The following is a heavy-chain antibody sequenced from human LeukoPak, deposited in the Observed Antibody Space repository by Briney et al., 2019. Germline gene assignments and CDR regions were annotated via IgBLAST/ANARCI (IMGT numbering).Heavy chain of an antibody. Sequence: PGGSLRLSCAASGFTFSSYAMSWVRQAAGKGLEWVSAISRSGGSTYYADSVKGRFTISRDNSKNTLYLQMNSLRAEDTAAYYCAKVVAVAGLLRGFDPWGQGTLVTVSS. CDR3: AKVVAVAGLLRGFDP. V-gene: IGHV3-23*01. J-gene: IGHJ5*02. CDR1: GFTFSSYA. D-gene: IGHD6-19*01. CDR2: ISRSGGST.